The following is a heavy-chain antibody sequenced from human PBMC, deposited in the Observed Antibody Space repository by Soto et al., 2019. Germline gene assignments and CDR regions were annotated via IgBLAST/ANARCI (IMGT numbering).Heavy chain of an antibody. V-gene: IGHV3-48*02. CDR3: AIDSHHRLGTYYSGMDV. CDR2: ISSSGSTI. D-gene: IGHD3-16*01. Sequence: EAQLVESGGGLVQRGGSLRLSCAASGFTFSNYHMNWVRQAPGKGLEWVSYISSSGSTIYYAHSVKGRFTISRDIAKNSVYLQLDSLRDEDTAVYYCAIDSHHRLGTYYSGMDVWGQGTTVTVSS. J-gene: IGHJ6*02. CDR1: GFTFSNYH.